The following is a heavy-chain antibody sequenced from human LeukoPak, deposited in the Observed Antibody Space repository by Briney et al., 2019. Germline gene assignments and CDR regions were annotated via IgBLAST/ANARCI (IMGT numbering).Heavy chain of an antibody. CDR2: IYYSGST. J-gene: IGHJ5*02. CDR1: GGSISSSSYY. V-gene: IGHV4-39*07. D-gene: IGHD6-13*01. Sequence: SETLSLTCTVSGGSISSSSYYWGWIRQPPGKGLEWIGSIYYSGSTYYNPSLKSRVTISVDTSKNQFSLKLSSVTAADTAVYYCARDRLQLEYNWFDPWGQGTLVTVSS. CDR3: ARDRLQLEYNWFDP.